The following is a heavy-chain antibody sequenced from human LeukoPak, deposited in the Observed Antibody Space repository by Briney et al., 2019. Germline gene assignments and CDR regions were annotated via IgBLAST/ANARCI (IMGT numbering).Heavy chain of an antibody. V-gene: IGHV1-8*01. J-gene: IGHJ4*02. Sequence: ASVKVSCKASGYTFTSYDINWVRQAPGQGLEWMGWMNPNSGNTGYAQKFQGGVTMTRNTSISTAYMELSSLRSEDTAVYYCARGRYDILTGYRLDYWGQGTLVTVSS. D-gene: IGHD3-9*01. CDR2: MNPNSGNT. CDR1: GYTFTSYD. CDR3: ARGRYDILTGYRLDY.